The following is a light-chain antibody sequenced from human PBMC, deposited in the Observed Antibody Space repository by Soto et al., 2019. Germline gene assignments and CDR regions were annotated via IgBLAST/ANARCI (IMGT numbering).Light chain of an antibody. CDR3: QQYAGSPPRT. V-gene: IGKV3-20*01. J-gene: IGKJ1*01. CDR2: GAS. Sequence: IVLTQSPGTLSLSPGERASLSCRASQSVGNNYLAWYQQKPGQAPRLLIFGASSRATGIPDRFSGSGSGTDFTLTISRLEPEDFAVYYCQQYAGSPPRTFGQGTKVEIK. CDR1: QSVGNNY.